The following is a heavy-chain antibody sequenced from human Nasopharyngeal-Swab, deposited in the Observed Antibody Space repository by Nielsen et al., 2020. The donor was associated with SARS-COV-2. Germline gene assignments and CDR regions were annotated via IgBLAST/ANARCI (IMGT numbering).Heavy chain of an antibody. CDR1: GFTFENYA. CDR2: ITWNSGNK. D-gene: IGHD5-18*01. Sequence: SLKISCAASGFTFENYAMHWVRQPPGKGLEWVSGITWNSGNKGYAESVQGRFTISRDNAKNPLYLQMNSLRAEDTALYYCAKARRTDTYGFECFDYWGQGTLVTVSS. J-gene: IGHJ4*02. CDR3: AKARRTDTYGFECFDY. V-gene: IGHV3-9*01.